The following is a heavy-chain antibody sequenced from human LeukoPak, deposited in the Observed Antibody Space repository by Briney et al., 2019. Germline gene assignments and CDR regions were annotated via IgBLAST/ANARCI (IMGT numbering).Heavy chain of an antibody. V-gene: IGHV3-33*06. D-gene: IGHD4-17*01. J-gene: IGHJ4*02. CDR1: GFTFSSYG. Sequence: GGSLRLSCAASGFTFSSYGMHRVRQAPGKGLEWVAVIWYDGSNKYYADSVKGRFTISRDNSKNTLYLQMNSLRAEDTAVYYCAKGKDGDFNFDYWGQGTLVTVSS. CDR2: IWYDGSNK. CDR3: AKGKDGDFNFDY.